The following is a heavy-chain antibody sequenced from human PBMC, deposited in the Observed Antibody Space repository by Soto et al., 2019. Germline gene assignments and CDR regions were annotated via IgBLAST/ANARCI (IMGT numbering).Heavy chain of an antibody. CDR2: IYYSGST. J-gene: IGHJ3*02. V-gene: IGHV4-30-4*01. D-gene: IGHD4-4*01. Sequence: SETLSLTCTVSGGSISSGDYYWSWIRQPPGKGLEWIGYIYYSGSTYCNPSLKSRVTISVDTSKNQFSLKLSSVTAADTAVYYCARDHGNSYPKPQAFDIWGQGTMVTVSS. CDR1: GGSISSGDYY. CDR3: ARDHGNSYPKPQAFDI.